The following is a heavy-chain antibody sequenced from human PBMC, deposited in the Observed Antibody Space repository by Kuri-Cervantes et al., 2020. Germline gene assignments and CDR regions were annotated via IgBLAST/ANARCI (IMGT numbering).Heavy chain of an antibody. CDR1: GFTFSSYA. D-gene: IGHD2-15*01. V-gene: IGHV3-64*04. Sequence: GGSLRLSCAASGFTFSSYAMSWVRQAPGKGLEYVSAISSNGGSTYYADSVKGRFTISRDNSKNTLYLQMNSLRAEDTAVYYCARGAGRYCSGGSCYYFDYWGQGTLVTVSS. CDR3: ARGAGRYCSGGSCYYFDY. J-gene: IGHJ4*02. CDR2: ISSNGGST.